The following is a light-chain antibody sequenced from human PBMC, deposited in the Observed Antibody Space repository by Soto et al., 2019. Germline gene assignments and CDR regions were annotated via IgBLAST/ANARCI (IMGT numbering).Light chain of an antibody. CDR2: GAP. J-gene: IGKJ2*01. CDR1: QSVSRN. V-gene: IGKV3-15*01. Sequence: EIVMTQSPATLSVSPGERATLSCRASQSVSRNLAWYQQKPGQAPRLLIYGAPTRATGIPARFSGSGSGTESTLTISSLQSADFADYYCQQYNNWPPYTLGQGTKLEIK. CDR3: QQYNNWPPYT.